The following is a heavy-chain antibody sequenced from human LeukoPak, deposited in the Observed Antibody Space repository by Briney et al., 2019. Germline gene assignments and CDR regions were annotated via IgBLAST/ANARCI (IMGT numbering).Heavy chain of an antibody. Sequence: GGSLRLSCAASGFTFSRHGMHWVRQAPGKGLEWVAFIRYDGSEKYYADSVRGRFTISRDNSENTLYLQMNSLRPEDTAVYYCARVRLMITFGGVIVTPFDYWGQGTLVTVSS. CDR2: IRYDGSEK. CDR3: ARVRLMITFGGVIVTPFDY. V-gene: IGHV3-30*02. J-gene: IGHJ4*02. CDR1: GFTFSRHG. D-gene: IGHD3-16*02.